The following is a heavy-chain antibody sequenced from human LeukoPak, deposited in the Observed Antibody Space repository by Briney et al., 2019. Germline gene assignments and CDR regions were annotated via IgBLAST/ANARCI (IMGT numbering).Heavy chain of an antibody. CDR3: AGADIPAAGNRQRPLDY. Sequence: RASVKVSCKASGGTFSSYAISWVRQAPGQGLEWMGRIIPIFGTANYAQKFQGRVTITTDESTSTAYMELSSLSSEDTAVYYCAGADIPAAGNRQRPLDYWAKGTLFTVS. CDR2: IIPIFGTA. D-gene: IGHD6-13*01. V-gene: IGHV1-69*05. CDR1: GGTFSSYA. J-gene: IGHJ4*02.